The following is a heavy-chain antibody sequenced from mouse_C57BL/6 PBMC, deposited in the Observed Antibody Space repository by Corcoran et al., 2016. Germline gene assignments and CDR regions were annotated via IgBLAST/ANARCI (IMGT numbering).Heavy chain of an antibody. Sequence: QIQLVQSGPELKKPGETVKISGEASGYTFTSYGMSWVKQAPGKGLKWMGWINTYSGVPTYADDFKGRFAFSLETSASTAYLQINNLKNEDTATYFCARDRLRPFAYWGQGTLVTVSA. CDR2: INTYSGVP. J-gene: IGHJ3*01. CDR3: ARDRLRPFAY. D-gene: IGHD2-4*01. V-gene: IGHV9-3*01. CDR1: GYTFTSYG.